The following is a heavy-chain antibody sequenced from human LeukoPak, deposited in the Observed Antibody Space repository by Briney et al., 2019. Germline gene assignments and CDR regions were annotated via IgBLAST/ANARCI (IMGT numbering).Heavy chain of an antibody. Sequence: ASVKVSCKASGYTFTSYYMHWVRQAPGQGLEWMGIINPSGGSTSYAQKFQGRVTMTRDTSTSTVYMELSSLRSEDTAVYYCAREVGTRIAAAGIEFDYWGQGTLVTVSS. CDR1: GYTFTSYY. D-gene: IGHD6-13*01. J-gene: IGHJ4*02. V-gene: IGHV1-46*01. CDR3: AREVGTRIAAAGIEFDY. CDR2: INPSGGST.